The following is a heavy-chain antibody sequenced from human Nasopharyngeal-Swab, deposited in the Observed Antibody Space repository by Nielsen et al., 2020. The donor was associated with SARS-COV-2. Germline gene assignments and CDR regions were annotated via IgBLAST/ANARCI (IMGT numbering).Heavy chain of an antibody. CDR3: ARAVSWFGELSHHYYYMDV. CDR2: ISAYNGNT. J-gene: IGHJ6*03. Sequence: ASVKVSCKASGYTFTSYGISWVRQAPGQGLEWMGWISAYNGNTNYAQKLQGRVTMTTDTSTSTAYMELRSLRSDDTAVYYCARAVSWFGELSHHYYYMDVWGKGTTVTVSS. D-gene: IGHD3-10*01. V-gene: IGHV1-18*01. CDR1: GYTFTSYG.